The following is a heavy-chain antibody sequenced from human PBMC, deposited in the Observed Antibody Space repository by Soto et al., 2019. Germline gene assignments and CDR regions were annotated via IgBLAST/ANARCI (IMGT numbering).Heavy chain of an antibody. CDR3: ARDGGAAFAFNWFDP. Sequence: SETLSLTCTVSGGSVSSGNYYWSWIRQPPGKGLEWIGYLYDSGSTDYNPSLKSRVTISVDTSKNQFSLKLSSVTAADTAVYYCARDGGAAFAFNWFDPWGQGTLVTVSS. CDR1: GGSVSSGNYY. J-gene: IGHJ5*02. V-gene: IGHV4-61*01. CDR2: LYDSGST. D-gene: IGHD6-13*01.